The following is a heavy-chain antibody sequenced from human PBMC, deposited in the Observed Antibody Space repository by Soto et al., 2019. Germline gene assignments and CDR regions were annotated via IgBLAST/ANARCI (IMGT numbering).Heavy chain of an antibody. J-gene: IGHJ6*02. CDR1: GGSFSGYY. Sequence: SETLSLTCAVYGGSFSGYYWSWIRQPPGKGLEWIGEINHSGSTNYNPSLKSRVTISVDTSKNQFSLKLSSVTAADTAVYYCARKGDRGSGSQWIRYYYYGMDVWGQGTTVT. D-gene: IGHD3-10*01. CDR2: INHSGST. CDR3: ARKGDRGSGSQWIRYYYYGMDV. V-gene: IGHV4-34*01.